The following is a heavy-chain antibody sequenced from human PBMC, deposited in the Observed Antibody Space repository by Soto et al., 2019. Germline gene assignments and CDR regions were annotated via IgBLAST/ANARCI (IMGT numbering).Heavy chain of an antibody. CDR3: ERAGVADAFDI. Sequence: PGGSLRLSCEASGFTFSDYWMSWVRQAPGKGPEWVANIKFDGSEKQYVDSVRGRFTISRDNSRSSLSLQMNSLRAGDTAVYYCERAGVADAFDIWGQGTMVT. J-gene: IGHJ3*02. D-gene: IGHD2-21*01. V-gene: IGHV3-7*03. CDR2: IKFDGSEK. CDR1: GFTFSDYW.